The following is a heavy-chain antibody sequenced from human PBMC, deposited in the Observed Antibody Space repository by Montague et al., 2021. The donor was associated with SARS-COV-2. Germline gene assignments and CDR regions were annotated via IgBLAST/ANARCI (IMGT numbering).Heavy chain of an antibody. CDR2: IKQDGSEK. J-gene: IGHJ4*02. Sequence: SLRLSCAASGFTFSSYWMSWVRQAPGKGLEWVANIKQDGSEKYYVDSVKGRFSISRDNAKNSLYLQMSSLRAEDTAMYYCTRLGWGYSDGLDYRGQGTLVTVSS. CDR3: TRLGWGYSDGLDY. D-gene: IGHD5-18*01. CDR1: GFTFSSYW. V-gene: IGHV3-7*01.